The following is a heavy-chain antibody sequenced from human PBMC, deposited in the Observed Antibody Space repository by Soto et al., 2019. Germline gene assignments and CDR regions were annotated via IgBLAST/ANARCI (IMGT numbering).Heavy chain of an antibody. CDR3: ARPQRGYTYVRHYYFGLGV. V-gene: IGHV3-30*04. CDR2: ISYDGNNQ. J-gene: IGHJ6*02. D-gene: IGHD5-18*01. CDR1: GFSFTNYD. Sequence: QVQLVESGGGVVQPGRSLRLSCAASGFSFTNYDIHWVRQAPGKGLQWVALISYDGNNQNYADSVKGRFTLSKDTSKNTLYLQMRSLRVEDTAVYYCARPQRGYTYVRHYYFGLGVWGQGTTVTVSS.